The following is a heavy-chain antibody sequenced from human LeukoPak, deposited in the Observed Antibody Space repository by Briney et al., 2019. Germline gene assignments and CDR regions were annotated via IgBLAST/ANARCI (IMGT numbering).Heavy chain of an antibody. D-gene: IGHD3-3*01. J-gene: IGHJ4*02. CDR3: ARDFWSGYSISFDY. V-gene: IGHV4-4*08. CDR2: IYPNGIT. CDR1: GGSIFSYY. Sequence: SETLSLTCTVSGGSIFSYYWNWIRQPPGKGQEWIGYIYPNGITSYNPSLRSRGTISIATSKNQFSLRLRSVTAADTAVYYCARDFWSGYSISFDYWGQGTLVTVSS.